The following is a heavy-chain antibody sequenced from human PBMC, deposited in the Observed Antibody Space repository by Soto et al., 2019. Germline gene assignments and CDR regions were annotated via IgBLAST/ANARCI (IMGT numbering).Heavy chain of an antibody. CDR2: IYYSGST. CDR1: GGSISSGGYY. CDR3: AREKDYGDYDHGMDV. Sequence: QVQLQESGPGLVKPSQTLSLTCTVSGGSISSGGYYWSWIRQHPGKGLEWIGYIYYSGSTYYNPSLKSRVTISVDPSKNQFSLKLSSVTAADTAVYYCAREKDYGDYDHGMDVWGQGTTVTVSS. J-gene: IGHJ6*02. V-gene: IGHV4-31*03. D-gene: IGHD4-17*01.